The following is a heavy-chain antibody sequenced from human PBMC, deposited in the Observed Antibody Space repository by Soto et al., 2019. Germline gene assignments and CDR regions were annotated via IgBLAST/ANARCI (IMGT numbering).Heavy chain of an antibody. J-gene: IGHJ6*02. Sequence: EVQLVESGGGLVQPGGSLRLSCAASGFTFSSYDMHWVRQATGKGLEWVSAIGTAGDTYYPGSVKGRFTISRENAKNSLYLQMNSLRAGDTAVYYCARAVDTAMIPDYGMDVWGQGTTVTVSS. D-gene: IGHD5-18*01. CDR2: IGTAGDT. CDR3: ARAVDTAMIPDYGMDV. CDR1: GFTFSSYD. V-gene: IGHV3-13*01.